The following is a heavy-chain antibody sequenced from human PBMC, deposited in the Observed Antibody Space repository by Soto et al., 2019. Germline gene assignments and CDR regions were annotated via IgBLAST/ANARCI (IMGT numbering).Heavy chain of an antibody. CDR2: IYYSGST. CDR3: ARPSAAVASGLFDY. Sequence: SETLSLTCTVSGGSISSSSYYWGWIRQPPGKGLEWIGSIYYSGSTYYNPSLKSRVTISVDTSKNQFSLKLSSVTAADTAVYYCARPSAAVASGLFDYWGQGTLVTVSS. D-gene: IGHD6-13*01. CDR1: GGSISSSSYY. V-gene: IGHV4-39*01. J-gene: IGHJ4*02.